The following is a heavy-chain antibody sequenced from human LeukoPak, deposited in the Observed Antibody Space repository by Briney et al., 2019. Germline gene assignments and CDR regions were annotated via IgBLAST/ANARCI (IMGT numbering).Heavy chain of an antibody. V-gene: IGHV4-39*01. Sequence: SETLSLTCSVSGGSISSSSDYWGWIRQPPGKGLEWIGSIYYRGSTYYNLSLRSRVTISADTSKNQFSLKLSSVTATDTAVYYCGRRPTRIVRADFCGQGTLVTVSS. CDR2: IYYRGST. CDR3: GRRPTRIVRADF. J-gene: IGHJ4*02. D-gene: IGHD1-26*01. CDR1: GGSISSSSDY.